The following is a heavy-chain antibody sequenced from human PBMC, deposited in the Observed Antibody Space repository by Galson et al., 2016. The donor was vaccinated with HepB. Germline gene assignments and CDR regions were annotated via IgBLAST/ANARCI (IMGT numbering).Heavy chain of an antibody. V-gene: IGHV3-11*04. CDR1: GFAFSVYG. J-gene: IGHJ4*02. Sequence: SLRLSCAASGFAFSVYGMTWVRQAPGKGLEWVSYISSSGTTIYYADSVKGRFTISRDNAKKSLYLQMNSLRAEDTAVYYCARDQIRPLFGSTWYNFDYWGQGTLVTVSS. CDR2: ISSSGTTI. D-gene: IGHD6-13*01. CDR3: ARDQIRPLFGSTWYNFDY.